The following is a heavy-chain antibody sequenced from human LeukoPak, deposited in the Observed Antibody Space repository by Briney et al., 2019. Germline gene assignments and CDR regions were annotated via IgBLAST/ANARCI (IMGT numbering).Heavy chain of an antibody. V-gene: IGHV3-53*05. D-gene: IGHD1-26*01. J-gene: IGHJ4*02. CDR1: GFTVSSNY. CDR3: AKDGTYYALDY. CDR2: IYSGGST. Sequence: GGSLRLSCAASGFTVSSNYMSWVRQAPGKGLEWVSVIYSGGSTYYADSVKGRFIIYRDNSKNTLYLQMNSLRPEDTALYYCAKDGTYYALDYWGQGTVVTVSS.